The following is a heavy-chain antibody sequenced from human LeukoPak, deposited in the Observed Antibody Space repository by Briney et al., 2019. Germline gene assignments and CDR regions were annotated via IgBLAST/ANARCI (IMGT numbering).Heavy chain of an antibody. CDR3: AREGLRNVHNPLGY. CDR2: IKEREKT. V-gene: IGHV4-34*01. J-gene: IGHJ4*01. CDR1: GGTLSGYY. D-gene: IGHD5-24*01. Sequence: SETLSLACAVYGGTLSGYYWSWIRQPPGKGLEWIGEIKEREKTNYNPSLKSRVTISIDTSKNQFSLKLSSVTAADTAVYYCAREGLRNVHNPLGYSGPETLVTVSP.